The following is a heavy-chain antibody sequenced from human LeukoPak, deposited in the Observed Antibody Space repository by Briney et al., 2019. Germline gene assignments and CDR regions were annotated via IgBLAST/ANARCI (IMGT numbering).Heavy chain of an antibody. Sequence: SETLSLTCTVSGGSISSYYWSWIRQPPGKGLEWIWYIYYSGSTNYNPSLKSRVTISVDTSKNQFSLKLSSVTAADTAVYYCARLSPVGAFDIWGQGTMVTVSS. CDR3: ARLSPVGAFDI. CDR1: GGSISSYY. J-gene: IGHJ3*02. V-gene: IGHV4-59*08. CDR2: IYYSGST.